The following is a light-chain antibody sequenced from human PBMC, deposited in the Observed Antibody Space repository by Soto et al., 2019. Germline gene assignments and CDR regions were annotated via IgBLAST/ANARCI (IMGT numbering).Light chain of an antibody. Sequence: DLQMTQSPSTLSASVGDRVTITCRASQRISRWLAWYQQKPGKAPNLLIYKASSLESGVPSRFSGSGSGTEFTLTISSLQPDDFATYYCQQYNSSNVTFGPGTKVDVK. J-gene: IGKJ3*01. CDR1: QRISRW. V-gene: IGKV1-5*03. CDR2: KAS. CDR3: QQYNSSNVT.